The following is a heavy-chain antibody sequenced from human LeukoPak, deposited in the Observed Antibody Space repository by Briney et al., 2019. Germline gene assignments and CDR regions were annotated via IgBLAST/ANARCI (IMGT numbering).Heavy chain of an antibody. D-gene: IGHD3-22*01. CDR2: MNPNSGDT. CDR3: ARGLGDYYDTSGYYYAVPAH. CDR1: GYTFTTYD. Sequence: ASVKVSCKASGYTFTTYDITWVRQATRQGLEWMGWMNPNSGDTAYAQKFQGRVAMTRDTSISTAYMELSSLRSEDTAVYYCARGLGDYYDTSGYYYAVPAHWGQGTLVTVSS. V-gene: IGHV1-8*01. J-gene: IGHJ4*02.